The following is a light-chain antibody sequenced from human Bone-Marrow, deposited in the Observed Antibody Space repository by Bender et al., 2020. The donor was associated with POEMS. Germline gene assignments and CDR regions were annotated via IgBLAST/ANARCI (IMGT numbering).Light chain of an antibody. CDR1: GSDVGGYDY. CDR2: EVT. CDR3: SSFAGGNNLI. Sequence: QSVLTQPPSASGSPGQSVTISCTGTGSDVGGYDYVSWYQQHPGKAPKLLICEVTKRPSGVHARFSGSKSGNTASLTVSGLQAEDEADYYCSSFAGGNNLIFGGGTKLTVL. V-gene: IGLV2-8*01. J-gene: IGLJ2*01.